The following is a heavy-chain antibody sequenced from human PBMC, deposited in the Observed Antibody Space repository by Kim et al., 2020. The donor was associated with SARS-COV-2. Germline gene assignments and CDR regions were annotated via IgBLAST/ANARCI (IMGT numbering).Heavy chain of an antibody. CDR2: IYYSGST. D-gene: IGHD6-19*01. J-gene: IGHJ4*02. Sequence: SETLSLTCTVSGGSISSSSYYWGWIRQPPGKGLEWIGSIYYSGSTYYNPSLKSRVTISVDTSKNQFSLKLSSVTAADTAVYYCARLPAVAETYYFDYWGQGTLVTVSS. CDR3: ARLPAVAETYYFDY. V-gene: IGHV4-39*01. CDR1: GGSISSSSYY.